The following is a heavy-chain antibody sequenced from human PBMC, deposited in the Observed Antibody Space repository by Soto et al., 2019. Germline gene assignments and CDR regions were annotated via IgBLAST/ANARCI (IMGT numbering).Heavy chain of an antibody. Sequence: VQLQDSGPGLVKPSETLSLTCTISGGAITNYYSSWIRQPPGKGLEWVSAISGSGGSPYYADSVKGRFTISRDNSKNTLYLQMNSLRAEDTAVYYCAKDVVVVVTAFDYWGQGTLVTVSS. CDR1: GGAITNYY. CDR3: AKDVVVVVTAFDY. CDR2: ISGSGGSP. D-gene: IGHD3-22*01. V-gene: IGHV3-23*01. J-gene: IGHJ4*02.